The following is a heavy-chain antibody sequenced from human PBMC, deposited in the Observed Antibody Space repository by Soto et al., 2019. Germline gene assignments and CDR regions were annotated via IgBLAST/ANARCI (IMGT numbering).Heavy chain of an antibody. V-gene: IGHV4-34*01. CDR3: ARVTYYYDSSGYTGRAAFDI. D-gene: IGHD3-22*01. Sequence: QVQLQQWGAGLLKPSETLSLTCAVYGGSFSGYYWSWTRQPPGKGLEWIGEINHSGSTNYNPSLKSRVTISVDTSKNQFSLKLSSVTAADTAVYYCARVTYYYDSSGYTGRAAFDIWGQGTMVTVSS. CDR1: GGSFSGYY. J-gene: IGHJ3*02. CDR2: INHSGST.